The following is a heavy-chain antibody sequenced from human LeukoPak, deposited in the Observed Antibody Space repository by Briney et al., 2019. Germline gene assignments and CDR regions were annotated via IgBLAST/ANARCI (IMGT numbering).Heavy chain of an antibody. Sequence: ASVKVSCKASGYTFTDYYMHWVRQAPGQGLEWMGWINTNTGNPTYAQGFTGRFVFSLDTSVSTAYLQISSLKAEDTAVYYCARDSEQLVRGRDFDYWGQGTLVTVSS. V-gene: IGHV7-4-1*02. D-gene: IGHD6-13*01. CDR3: ARDSEQLVRGRDFDY. J-gene: IGHJ4*02. CDR1: GYTFTDYY. CDR2: INTNTGNP.